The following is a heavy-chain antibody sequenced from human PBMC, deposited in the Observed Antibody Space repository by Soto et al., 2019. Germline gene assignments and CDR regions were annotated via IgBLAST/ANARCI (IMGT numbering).Heavy chain of an antibody. CDR3: ARGIRAQTTVTTGEFDP. V-gene: IGHV1-69*06. Sequence: SVKVSCKASGGTFSSYAISWVRQARGEGLEWMGGIIPIFGTANYAQKFQGRVTITADKSTSTAYMELSSLRSEDTAVYYCARGIRAQTTVTTGEFDPWGQGTLVTVSS. CDR1: GGTFSSYA. J-gene: IGHJ5*02. D-gene: IGHD4-4*01. CDR2: IIPIFGTA.